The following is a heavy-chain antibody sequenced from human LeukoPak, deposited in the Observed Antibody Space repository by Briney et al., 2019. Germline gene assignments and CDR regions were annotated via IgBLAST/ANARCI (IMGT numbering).Heavy chain of an antibody. CDR3: ARDLLLGYCSSTSCNYEDY. CDR2: ISSSSSYI. J-gene: IGHJ4*02. V-gene: IGHV3-21*01. CDR1: GFTFSSYS. Sequence: PGGSLRLSCAASGFTFSSYSMNWVRQAPGKGLEWVSSISSSSSYIYYADSVKGRFTISRDNSKNTLYLQMNSLRAEDTAVYYCARDLLLGYCSSTSCNYEDYWGQGTLVTVSS. D-gene: IGHD2-2*01.